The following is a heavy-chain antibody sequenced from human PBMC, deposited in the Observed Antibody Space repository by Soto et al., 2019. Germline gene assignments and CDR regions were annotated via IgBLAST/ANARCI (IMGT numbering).Heavy chain of an antibody. Sequence: ASVKVSCKASGYTFSRYGFNWVRQAPGQGLEWMGWISAYNGNTNYEQKFQGRVTMTTDTSTSTTYMELRSLRSDDTAVYYCAREGGYHGNTDIDYWGQGTLVTVSS. J-gene: IGHJ4*02. D-gene: IGHD3-10*01. CDR2: ISAYNGNT. CDR1: GYTFSRYG. V-gene: IGHV1-18*01. CDR3: AREGGYHGNTDIDY.